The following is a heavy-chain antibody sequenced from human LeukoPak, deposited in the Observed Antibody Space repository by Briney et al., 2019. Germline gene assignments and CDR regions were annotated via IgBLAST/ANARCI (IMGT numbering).Heavy chain of an antibody. CDR2: ISSSSSYI. CDR3: ARVVVGATKYYYYYYYMDV. D-gene: IGHD1-26*01. J-gene: IGHJ6*03. Sequence: TPGGSLRLSCAASGFTFSSYSMNWVRQAPGKGLEWVSSISSSSSYIYYADSVKGRFTISRDNAKNSLYLQMNSLRAEDTAVYYCARVVVGATKYYYYYYYMDVWGKGTTVTVSS. CDR1: GFTFSSYS. V-gene: IGHV3-21*01.